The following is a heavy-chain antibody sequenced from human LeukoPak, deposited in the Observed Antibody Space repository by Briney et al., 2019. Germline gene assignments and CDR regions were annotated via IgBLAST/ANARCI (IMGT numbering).Heavy chain of an antibody. CDR2: ISSSSSYI. CDR1: GFTFSYYW. D-gene: IGHD3-22*01. J-gene: IGHJ4*02. Sequence: KTGGSLRLSCAASGFTFSYYWMSWVRQAPGKGLEWVSSISSSSSYIYYADSVKGRFTISRDNAKNSLYLQMNSLRAEDTAVYYCARAVYYDSSGYSNDYWGQGTLVTVSS. V-gene: IGHV3-21*01. CDR3: ARAVYYDSSGYSNDY.